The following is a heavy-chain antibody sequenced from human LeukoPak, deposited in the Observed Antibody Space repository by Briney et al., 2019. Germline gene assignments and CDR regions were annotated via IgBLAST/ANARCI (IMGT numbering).Heavy chain of an antibody. D-gene: IGHD6-13*01. CDR3: ARGVEGVGSWYSAFDI. J-gene: IGHJ3*02. CDR1: GGSISSSNW. CDR2: IYHSGST. Sequence: PSETLSLTCAVSGGSISSSNWWSWVRQPPGKGLEWIGEIYHSGSTNYNPSLKSRVTISVDKSKNQFSLKLSSVTAADTAVYYCARGVEGVGSWYSAFDIWGQGTMVTVSS. V-gene: IGHV4-4*02.